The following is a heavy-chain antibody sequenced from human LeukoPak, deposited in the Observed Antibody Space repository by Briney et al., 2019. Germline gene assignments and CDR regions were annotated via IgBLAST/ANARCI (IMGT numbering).Heavy chain of an antibody. CDR2: ISSSGSAI. J-gene: IGHJ4*02. CDR1: GFPLSSYS. Sequence: GGSLRLSCAASGFPLSSYSINWVRQAPGKELEWVSYISSSGSAIYYVDSVKGRFTVSRDNAKNSLFLQMNSPRAEDTAVYYCVRVKGSYFDYWGQGALVTVSS. V-gene: IGHV3-48*01. D-gene: IGHD2-15*01. CDR3: VRVKGSYFDY.